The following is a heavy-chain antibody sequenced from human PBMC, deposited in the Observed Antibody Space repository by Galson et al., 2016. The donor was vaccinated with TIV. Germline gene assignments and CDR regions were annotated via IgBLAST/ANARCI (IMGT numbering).Heavy chain of an antibody. V-gene: IGHV1-2*04. Sequence: QSGAEVKKPGESLKISCKASGYTFSDYYMHWVRQAPGQGLVWMGWINPNTGGTNYAQKFQGWVSMTRDTSINTAYMELSRLKSDDTAVYYCARDDGYTSGSDYWGQGTQVTVSS. D-gene: IGHD6-19*01. CDR1: GYTFSDYY. CDR3: ARDDGYTSGSDY. J-gene: IGHJ4*02. CDR2: INPNTGGT.